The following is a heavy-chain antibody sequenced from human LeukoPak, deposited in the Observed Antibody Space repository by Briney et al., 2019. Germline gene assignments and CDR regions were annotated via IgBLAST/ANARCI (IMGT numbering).Heavy chain of an antibody. CDR1: GFTFSGYA. V-gene: IGHV3-30*14. Sequence: GGSLRLSCAASGFTFSGYAMHWVRQAPGKGLEWVAVMSYDGSNEYYADSVKGRFTISRDNSKNTLYLQMNSLRVEDTAVYYCARSGYYDSSALNWFDPWGQGTLVTVSS. CDR2: MSYDGSNE. CDR3: ARSGYYDSSALNWFDP. J-gene: IGHJ5*02. D-gene: IGHD3-22*01.